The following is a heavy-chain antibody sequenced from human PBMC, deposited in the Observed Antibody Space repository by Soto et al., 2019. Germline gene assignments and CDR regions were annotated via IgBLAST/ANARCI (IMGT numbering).Heavy chain of an antibody. J-gene: IGHJ4*02. CDR1: GFTFSSYA. CDR3: ARDRGDAVAGTRMILGY. V-gene: IGHV3-30-3*01. Sequence: PGGSLRLSCAASGFTFSSYAMHWVRQAPGKGLEWVAVISYDGSNKYHADSVKGRFTISRDNSKNTLYLQMNSLRAEDTAVYYCARDRGDAVAGTRMILGYWGQGTLVTVSS. D-gene: IGHD6-19*01. CDR2: ISYDGSNK.